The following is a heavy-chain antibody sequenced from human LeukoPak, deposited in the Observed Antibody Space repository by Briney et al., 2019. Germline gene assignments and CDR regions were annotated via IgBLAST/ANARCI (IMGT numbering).Heavy chain of an antibody. D-gene: IGHD3-10*01. CDR3: AREILWFGESTYDY. Sequence: GGSLRLSCAASGFTFSDYYMSWIHQAPGKGLEWVSYISSSGSTIYYADSVKGRFTISRDNAKNSLYLQKNSLRAEDTAVYYCAREILWFGESTYDYWGQGTLVTVSS. V-gene: IGHV3-11*01. CDR1: GFTFSDYY. J-gene: IGHJ4*02. CDR2: ISSSGSTI.